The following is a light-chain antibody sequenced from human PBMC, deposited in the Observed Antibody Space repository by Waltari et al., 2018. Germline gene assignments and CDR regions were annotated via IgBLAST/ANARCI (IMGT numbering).Light chain of an antibody. Sequence: GLMQLPDSLSLSPGARATLACSASQSVSNNYFTWYQQKPGQAPRLLIYVASSRATGIPDRFSGSGSGTDFTLTISRLEAEDLAVYYCQQYGNAPRTFGQGTKVEIK. CDR2: VAS. CDR1: QSVSNNY. V-gene: IGKV3-20*01. CDR3: QQYGNAPRT. J-gene: IGKJ1*01.